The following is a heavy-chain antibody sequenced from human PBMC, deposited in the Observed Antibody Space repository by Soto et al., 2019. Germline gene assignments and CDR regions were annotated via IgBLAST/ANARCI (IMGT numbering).Heavy chain of an antibody. CDR3: ARHRSCSSTSCYGESSGYYYYMDV. J-gene: IGHJ6*03. CDR1: GYSFTSYW. CDR2: IYPGDSDT. V-gene: IGHV5-51*01. D-gene: IGHD2-2*01. Sequence: GESLKISCKGSGYSFTSYWIGWVRQMPGKGLEWMGIIYPGDSDTRYSPSFQGQVTISADKSISTAYLQWSSLKASDTAMYYCARHRSCSSTSCYGESSGYYYYMDVWGKGTTVTVSS.